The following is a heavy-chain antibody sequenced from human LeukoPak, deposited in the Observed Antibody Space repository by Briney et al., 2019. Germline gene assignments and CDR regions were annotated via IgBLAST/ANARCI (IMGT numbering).Heavy chain of an antibody. J-gene: IGHJ6*03. CDR1: GGSINYYY. D-gene: IGHD3-22*01. CDR2: IYSSGST. CDR3: ARDSRYSDTSGYYYSHYYMDV. Sequence: PSETLSLTCTVSGGSINYYYWSWIRQPTGKGLEYIGYIYSSGSTNYNPSLKSRVTRSVDTSKNQFSLKLSSVTAADTAVYYCARDSRYSDTSGYYYSHYYMDVWGKGTTVTVSS. V-gene: IGHV4-59*01.